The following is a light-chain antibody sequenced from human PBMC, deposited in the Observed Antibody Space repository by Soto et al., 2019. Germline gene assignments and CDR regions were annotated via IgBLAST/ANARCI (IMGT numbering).Light chain of an antibody. CDR3: QQYNNWPLT. CDR2: GAS. J-gene: IGKJ1*01. V-gene: IGKV3-15*01. CDR1: QSVSIN. Sequence: EILMTQSPPTLSVSPGERATLSCRASQSVSINLAWYQQKLGQAPRVLIYGASTRATGIPARFSGSGSGTEFTLTISSLQSEDFAVYYCQQYNNWPLTFGQGTKVEIK.